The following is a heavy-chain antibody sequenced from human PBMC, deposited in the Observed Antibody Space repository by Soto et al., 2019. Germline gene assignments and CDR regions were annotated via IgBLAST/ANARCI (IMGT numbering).Heavy chain of an antibody. CDR1: GYTFTSYG. D-gene: IGHD6-13*01. J-gene: IGHJ6*02. CDR3: ARVYGGGGSSWSNYYYYYGMDV. Sequence: ASVKVSCKASGYTFTSYGISWVRQAPGQGLEWMGWISAYNGNTNYAQKLQGRVTMTTDTSTSTAYMELRSLRSDDTAVYYCARVYGGGGSSWSNYYYYYGMDVWGQGTTVTVSS. V-gene: IGHV1-18*01. CDR2: ISAYNGNT.